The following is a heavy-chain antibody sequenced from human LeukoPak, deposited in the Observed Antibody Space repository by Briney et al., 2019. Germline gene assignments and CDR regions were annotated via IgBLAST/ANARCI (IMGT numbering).Heavy chain of an antibody. CDR1: GGSISSSSYY. D-gene: IGHD3-3*01. Sequence: SETLSLTCAVSGGSISSSSYYWGWIRQPPGKGLEWIGSIYYSGSTYYNPSLKSRVTISVDTSKNQFSLKLSSVTAADTAVYYCAREEEYDFWSGYYPTGYFDYWGQGTLVTGSS. J-gene: IGHJ4*02. V-gene: IGHV4-39*07. CDR2: IYYSGST. CDR3: AREEEYDFWSGYYPTGYFDY.